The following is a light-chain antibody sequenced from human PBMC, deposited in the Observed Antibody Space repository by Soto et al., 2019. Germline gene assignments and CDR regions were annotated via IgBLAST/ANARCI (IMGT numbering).Light chain of an antibody. CDR1: QSVSDW. V-gene: IGKV1-5*03. CDR2: KAS. Sequence: DIQMTQSPSTLSASVGDRVTLTCRASQSVSDWLAWYQQKPGKAPKVLIYKASNLGSGVPSRFSGSGSGTEFTLTISSLQPDDSATYYCQQYNTFSPYTFGQGTKLEIK. J-gene: IGKJ2*01. CDR3: QQYNTFSPYT.